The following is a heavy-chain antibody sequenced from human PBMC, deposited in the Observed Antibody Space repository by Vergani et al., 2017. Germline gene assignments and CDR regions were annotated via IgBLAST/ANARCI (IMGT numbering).Heavy chain of an antibody. Sequence: EVQLVESGGGLVQPGRSLRLSCAASGFTFDDYAMHWVRQAPGKGLEWVSGISWNSGSVGYADSVKGRFTISRDNAKNSLYLQMNSLRAEDTALYYCAKDTQYSSSSGDFDYWGQGTLVTVSS. CDR3: AKDTQYSSSSGDFDY. V-gene: IGHV3-9*01. CDR2: ISWNSGSV. D-gene: IGHD6-6*01. J-gene: IGHJ4*02. CDR1: GFTFDDYA.